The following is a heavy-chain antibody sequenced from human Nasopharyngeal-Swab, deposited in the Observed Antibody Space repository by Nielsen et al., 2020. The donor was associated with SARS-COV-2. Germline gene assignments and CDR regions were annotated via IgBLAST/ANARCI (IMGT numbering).Heavy chain of an antibody. CDR3: ARDRYYYDSSGLGVYYFDY. D-gene: IGHD3-22*01. V-gene: IGHV4-34*01. Sequence: SETLSLTCAVYGGSFSGYYWSWIRQPPGKGLEWIGEINHSGSTNYNPSLKSRVTISVDTSKNQFSLKLSSVTAADTAVYYCARDRYYYDSSGLGVYYFDYWGQGTLVTVSS. J-gene: IGHJ4*02. CDR1: GGSFSGYY. CDR2: INHSGST.